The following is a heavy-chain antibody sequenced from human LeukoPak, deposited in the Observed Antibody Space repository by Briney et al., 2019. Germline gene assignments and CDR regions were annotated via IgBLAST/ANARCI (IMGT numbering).Heavy chain of an antibody. D-gene: IGHD6-19*01. CDR2: ISYSGST. J-gene: IGHJ5*02. CDR3: ARVPYSSGWYDGWFDP. CDR1: GGSISSGGYY. Sequence: SETLSLTCSVSGGSISSGGYYWTWIRQHPGKGLEWIGYISYSGSTYYNPSLKSRVTISVDTSKNQFSLKLSSVTAADTAVYYCARVPYSSGWYDGWFDPWGQGTLVTVSS. V-gene: IGHV4-31*03.